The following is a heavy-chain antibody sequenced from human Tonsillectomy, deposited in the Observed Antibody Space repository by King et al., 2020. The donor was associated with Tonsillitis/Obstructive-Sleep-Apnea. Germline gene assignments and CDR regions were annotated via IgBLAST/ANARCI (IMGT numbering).Heavy chain of an antibody. CDR1: GGSISSYY. CDR2: IYYSGST. D-gene: IGHD2-2*01. V-gene: IGHV4-59*01. CDR3: ARDWGYQAYLGMDV. Sequence: VQLQESGPGLVKPSGTLSLTCTVSGGSISSYYWSWIRQPPGKGLEWIGYIYYSGSTNYNPSLESRVTISVDTSKNQFSLRLSSVTAADTAVYYCARDWGYQAYLGMDVWGQGTTVTVSS. J-gene: IGHJ6*02.